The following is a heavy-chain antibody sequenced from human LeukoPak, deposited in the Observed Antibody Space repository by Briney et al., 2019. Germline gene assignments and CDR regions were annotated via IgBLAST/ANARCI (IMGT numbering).Heavy chain of an antibody. Sequence: SETLSLTCTVSGGSISSYYWSWIRQPPGKGLEWIGYIYYSGSTNYNPSLKSRVTISVDTSKNQFSLKLSSVTAADTAVYYCARSETHYDFWSGYYTEPYYFDYWGQGTLVTVSS. CDR3: ARSETHYDFWSGYYTEPYYFDY. V-gene: IGHV4-59*01. CDR1: GGSISSYY. J-gene: IGHJ4*02. D-gene: IGHD3-3*01. CDR2: IYYSGST.